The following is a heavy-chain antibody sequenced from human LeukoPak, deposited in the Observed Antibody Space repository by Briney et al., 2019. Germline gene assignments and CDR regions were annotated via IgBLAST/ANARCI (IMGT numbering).Heavy chain of an antibody. CDR3: GYYGSGSLGWFDP. J-gene: IGHJ5*02. CDR2: IIPILGIA. Sequence: SVKVSCKASGGTFSSYAISWVRQAPGQGLEWMGRIIPILGIANYAQKFQGRVTITADKSTSTAYMELSSLRSEDTAVYYCGYYGSGSLGWFDPWGQGTLVTVFS. V-gene: IGHV1-69*04. CDR1: GGTFSSYA. D-gene: IGHD3-10*01.